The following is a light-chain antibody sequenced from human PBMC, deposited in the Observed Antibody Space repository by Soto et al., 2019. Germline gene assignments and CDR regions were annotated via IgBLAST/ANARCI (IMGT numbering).Light chain of an antibody. CDR3: QHCNSYSEP. V-gene: IGKV1-5*03. CDR1: QTISSW. J-gene: IGKJ1*01. CDR2: KAS. Sequence: DVQVTKSPADLSGSVGDRVTITCRASQTISSWLAWYQQKPGKAPKLLIYKASTLKSGVPSRFSGSGSGTEFTLTISSLQPDDFATYYCQHCNSYSEPFGQGAKVAIK.